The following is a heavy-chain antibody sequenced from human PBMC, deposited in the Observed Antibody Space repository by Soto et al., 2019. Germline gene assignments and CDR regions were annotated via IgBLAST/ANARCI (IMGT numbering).Heavy chain of an antibody. CDR2: IYYSGST. J-gene: IGHJ2*01. D-gene: IGHD6-19*01. CDR3: ARDPRTAVAGTYWYFDL. CDR1: GGSISSYY. Sequence: QVQLQESGPGLVKPSETLSLTCTVSGGSISSYYWSWIRQPPGKGLEWIGYIYYSGSTNYNPSLTSRVTISADTSKNQFSLKRSSVTAADTAVYYCARDPRTAVAGTYWYFDLWGRGTLVAVSS. V-gene: IGHV4-59*01.